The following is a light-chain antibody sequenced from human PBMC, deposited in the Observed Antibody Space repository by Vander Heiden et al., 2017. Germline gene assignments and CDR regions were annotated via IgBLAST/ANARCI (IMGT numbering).Light chain of an antibody. J-gene: IGKJ5*01. CDR2: AAA. CDR1: QSISSY. Sequence: DIQMTQSPSSLSASVGDRVTITCRASQSISSYLNWYQQKPGRAPNLLIYAAASLQSGAPSRFSGSGSGTDFTLTISSLQPEDFATYYCQQSYATPSFGHGTRLEI. V-gene: IGKV1-39*01. CDR3: QQSYATPS.